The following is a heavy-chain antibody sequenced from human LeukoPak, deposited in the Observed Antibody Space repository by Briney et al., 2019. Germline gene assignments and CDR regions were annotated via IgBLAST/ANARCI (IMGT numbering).Heavy chain of an antibody. J-gene: IGHJ4*02. Sequence: GGSLRLSCEASGFIFSSYSMNWVRQAPGKGLEWVSSISSTSSHIYYADSVRGRFIISRDDAKNTLYLQMNSLRAEDTAVYYCARRAGAYSHPYDCWGQGTLVTVSS. CDR1: GFIFSSYS. V-gene: IGHV3-21*04. CDR3: ARRAGAYSHPYDC. D-gene: IGHD4/OR15-4a*01. CDR2: ISSTSSHI.